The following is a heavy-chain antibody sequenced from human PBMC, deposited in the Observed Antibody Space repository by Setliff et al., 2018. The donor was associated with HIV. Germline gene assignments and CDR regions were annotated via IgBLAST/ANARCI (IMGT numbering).Heavy chain of an antibody. Sequence: GGSLRLSCAASGFTFSSFGMHWVRQAPGKGLEWVSSISSTSTYIYYADSVKGRFTISRDNSKNTLYLQMNNLRVEDTAVYYCAKDDGSYWGNHFDSWGQGTLVTVSS. CDR2: ISSTSTYI. CDR1: GFTFSSFG. D-gene: IGHD1-26*01. J-gene: IGHJ4*02. V-gene: IGHV3-21*01. CDR3: AKDDGSYWGNHFDS.